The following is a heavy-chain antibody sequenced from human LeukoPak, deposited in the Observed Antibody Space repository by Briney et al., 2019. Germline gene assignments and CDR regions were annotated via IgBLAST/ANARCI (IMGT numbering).Heavy chain of an antibody. CDR2: ISSGGSTT. J-gene: IGHJ1*01. CDR3: AREAGSSWNEYFQP. CDR1: GSTFSDHY. V-gene: IGHV3-11*01. Sequence: GGSLRLFCAASGSTFSDHYMSWIRQAPGKGLEWISYISSGGSTTNYADSVKGRFTISRDDAKKSLYLQMNSLRADDTAVYYCAREAGSSWNEYFQPWGQGNLVTVSS. D-gene: IGHD6-13*01.